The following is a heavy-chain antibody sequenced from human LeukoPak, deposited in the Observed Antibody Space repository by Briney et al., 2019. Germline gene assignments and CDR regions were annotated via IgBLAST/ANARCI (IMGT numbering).Heavy chain of an antibody. CDR1: GGSISSYY. Sequence: SETLSLTCTVSGGSISSYYWGWIRQPPGKGLEWIGSIYHSGSTYYNPSLKSRVTISVDTSKNQFSLKLSSVTAADTAVYYCAGGTAKEYSRGWLGDYWGQEPLVTVSS. J-gene: IGHJ4*02. CDR2: IYHSGST. CDR3: AGGTAKEYSRGWLGDY. V-gene: IGHV4-38-2*02. D-gene: IGHD6-19*01.